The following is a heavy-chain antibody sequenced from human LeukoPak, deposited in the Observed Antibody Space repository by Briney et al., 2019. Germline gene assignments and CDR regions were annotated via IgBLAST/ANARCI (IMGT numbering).Heavy chain of an antibody. CDR1: GFSFSSYA. D-gene: IGHD6-19*01. J-gene: IGHJ5*02. Sequence: GGSLRLSCAASGFSFSSYAMYWVRQPPGKGLEWVSTIDASGGATYYPDSVKGRLTISRDNSKSTFYLQMSSLRAEDTAVYFCAKGSGSGWYGWFAPWGQGTLVTVSS. V-gene: IGHV3-23*01. CDR2: IDASGGAT. CDR3: AKGSGSGWYGWFAP.